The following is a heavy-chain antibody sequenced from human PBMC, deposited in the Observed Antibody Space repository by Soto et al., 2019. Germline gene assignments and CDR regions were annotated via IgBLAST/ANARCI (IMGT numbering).Heavy chain of an antibody. J-gene: IGHJ4*02. CDR3: EKITGDTVYYPTGY. CDR2: IGGSGGSST. Sequence: EVQLVESGGDLVQPGGSLRLSCAASAFTSSSYAMSWVRQAPGKGLEWVSSIGGSGGSSTYYADSVKGRCSIFRDNSKNTIYLQMKSIRAETKDAYYYEKITGDTVYYPTGYWGQGTLVTVSS. D-gene: IGHD1-20*01. V-gene: IGHV3-23*04. CDR1: AFTSSSYA.